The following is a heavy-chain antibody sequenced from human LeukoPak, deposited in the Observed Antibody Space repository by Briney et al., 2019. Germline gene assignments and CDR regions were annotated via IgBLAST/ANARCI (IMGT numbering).Heavy chain of an antibody. Sequence: SVKVSCKASGGTFSSYAISWVRQAPGQGLEWMGRIIPILGIANYAQKFQGRVTMTEDTSTDTAYMELSSLRSEDTAVYYCATVASCSSTSCPSQSYYYYYYMDVWGKGTTVTVSS. J-gene: IGHJ6*03. V-gene: IGHV1-69*04. D-gene: IGHD2-2*01. CDR2: IIPILGIA. CDR1: GGTFSSYA. CDR3: ATVASCSSTSCPSQSYYYYYYMDV.